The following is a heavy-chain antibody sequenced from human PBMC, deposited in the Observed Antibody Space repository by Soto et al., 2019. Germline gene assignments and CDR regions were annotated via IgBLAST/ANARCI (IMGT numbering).Heavy chain of an antibody. V-gene: IGHV3-74*01. CDR1: GFTFSSYW. D-gene: IGHD3-16*02. J-gene: IGHJ4*02. Sequence: PGGSLRLSCAASGFTFSSYWMHWVRQVPEKGLVWVSRINSDGSITNYADAVKGRFTISRDNVKNTLYLRMNSLRAEDTAVYYCVRYPRSVGGSYRPDYWGQGTLVTVAS. CDR2: INSDGSIT. CDR3: VRYPRSVGGSYRPDY.